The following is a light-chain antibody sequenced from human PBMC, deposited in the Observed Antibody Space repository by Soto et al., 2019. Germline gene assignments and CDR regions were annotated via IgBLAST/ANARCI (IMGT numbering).Light chain of an antibody. CDR1: QSISRK. CDR3: QHHHIWPPFT. J-gene: IGKJ3*01. V-gene: IGKV3-15*01. CDR2: DAS. Sequence: EIVMTQSPATLSVSPGERATLSCRASQSISRKFAWYQQKPGQAPRLLIYDASSSATGIPARFSGSGSGTEFTLTISSLQSEDFAVYYCQHHHIWPPFTFGPGTKVDIK.